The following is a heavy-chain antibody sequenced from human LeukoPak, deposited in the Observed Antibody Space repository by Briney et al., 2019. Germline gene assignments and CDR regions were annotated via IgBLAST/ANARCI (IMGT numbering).Heavy chain of an antibody. V-gene: IGHV1-18*01. CDR2: ISAYNGNT. D-gene: IGHD2-2*01. CDR3: ATIRLGYCSSTSCYWSGWFDP. J-gene: IGHJ5*02. CDR1: GYTFTSYG. Sequence: ASVKVSCKASGYTFTSYGISWVRQAPGQGLEWMGWISAYNGNTNYAQKLQGRVTMTTDTSTSTAYMELRSLRSDDTAVYYCATIRLGYCSSTSCYWSGWFDPWGQGTLVTVSS.